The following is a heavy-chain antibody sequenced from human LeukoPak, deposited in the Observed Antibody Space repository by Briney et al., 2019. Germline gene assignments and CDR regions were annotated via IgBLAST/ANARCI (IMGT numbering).Heavy chain of an antibody. CDR2: VNLQGST. J-gene: IGHJ4*02. V-gene: IGHV4-4*02. CDR3: AREGGPYRPLDY. CDR1: GGSITSTNY. Sequence: NPSGTLSLTCGVSGGSITSTNYWTWVRQPPGKGLEWIGEVNLQGSTNYNPSLMGRVAISVDTSENHISLQLTSVTAADTAVYYCAREGGPYRPLDYSGQGTLVTVSS.